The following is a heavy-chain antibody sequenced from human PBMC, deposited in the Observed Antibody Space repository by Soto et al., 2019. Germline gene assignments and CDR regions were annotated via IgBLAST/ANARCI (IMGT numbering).Heavy chain of an antibody. CDR2: IIPIFGTA. J-gene: IGHJ3*02. CDR3: AGRLRLGELALDRLGDFDI. CDR1: GGTFSSYA. Sequence: QVQLVQSGAEVKKPGSSVKVSCKASGGTFSSYAISWVRQAPGQGLEWMGGIIPIFGTANYAQKFQGRVTIAADESTSTADVVLSSLRSEETAMSLCAGRLRLGELALDRLGDFDIWGQGTMVTVSS. D-gene: IGHD3-16*02. V-gene: IGHV1-69*12.